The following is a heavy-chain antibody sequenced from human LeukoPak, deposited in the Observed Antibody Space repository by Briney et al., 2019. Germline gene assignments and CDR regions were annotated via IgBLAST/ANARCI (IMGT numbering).Heavy chain of an antibody. CDR3: ARTRYYDFPKTVWFDP. D-gene: IGHD3-3*01. CDR2: IYTSGST. CDR1: GGSISSSSYY. Sequence: SETLSLTCSVSGGSISSSSYYWSWIRQPAGKGLEWIGRIYTSGSTKYNPSLKGRVTISVDTSKNQFSLKLNSVTAADTAVYYCARTRYYDFPKTVWFDPWGQGNLVTVSS. V-gene: IGHV4-61*02. J-gene: IGHJ5*02.